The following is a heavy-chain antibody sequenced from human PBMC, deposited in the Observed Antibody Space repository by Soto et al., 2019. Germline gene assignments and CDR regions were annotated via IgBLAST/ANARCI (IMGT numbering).Heavy chain of an antibody. Sequence: ASVKVSCKASGYTFTSYYMHWVRQAPGQGLEWMGIINPSGGSTSYAQKFQGRVTMTRDTSTSTVYMELGSLRSEDTAVYYCAASPSFWQNYYYGAMDVWGQGTTVTVSS. J-gene: IGHJ6*02. CDR1: GYTFTSYY. V-gene: IGHV1-46*01. CDR3: AASPSFWQNYYYGAMDV. CDR2: INPSGGST.